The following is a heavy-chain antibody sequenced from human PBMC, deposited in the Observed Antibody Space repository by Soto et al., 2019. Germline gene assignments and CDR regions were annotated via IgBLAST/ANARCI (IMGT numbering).Heavy chain of an antibody. Sequence: SETLSLTCAVYGGSFSGYYWSWIRQPPGKGLEWIGEINHSGSTNYNPSLKSRVTISVDTSKNQFSLKLSSVTAADTAVYYCARSRAARLIDYWGQGTLVTVS. CDR2: INHSGST. CDR1: GGSFSGYY. V-gene: IGHV4-34*01. D-gene: IGHD6-6*01. J-gene: IGHJ4*02. CDR3: ARSRAARLIDY.